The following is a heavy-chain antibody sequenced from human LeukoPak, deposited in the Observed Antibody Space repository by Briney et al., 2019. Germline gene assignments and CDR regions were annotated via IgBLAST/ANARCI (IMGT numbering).Heavy chain of an antibody. D-gene: IGHD5-12*01. CDR3: AKFRSGYEEFDY. Sequence: PGGSLRHSCAASGFPFSSYAMSWVRQAPGQGLEWVSAISGSGGSTYYADSVKGRFTISRDNSKNTLYLQMNSLRAEDTAVYYCAKFRSGYEEFDYWGQGTLVTVSS. CDR1: GFPFSSYA. CDR2: ISGSGGST. J-gene: IGHJ4*02. V-gene: IGHV3-23*01.